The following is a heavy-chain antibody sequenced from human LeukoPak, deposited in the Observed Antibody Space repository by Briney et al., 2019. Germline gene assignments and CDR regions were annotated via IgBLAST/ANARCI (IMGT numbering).Heavy chain of an antibody. V-gene: IGHV4-34*01. D-gene: IGHD4-17*01. CDR2: INHSGST. CDR1: SGSFSGYY. J-gene: IGHJ4*02. Sequence: SETLSLTCDVYSGSFSGYYWSWIRQPPGKGLEWIGEINHSGSTNYNPSLKSRVTISVDTSKNQFSLKLSSVTAADTAVYYCARSDYGDYEGQYYFDYWGQGTLVTVSS. CDR3: ARSDYGDYEGQYYFDY.